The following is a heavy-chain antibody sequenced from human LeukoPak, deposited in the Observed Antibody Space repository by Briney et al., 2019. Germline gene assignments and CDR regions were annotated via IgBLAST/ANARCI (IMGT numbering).Heavy chain of an antibody. CDR3: ARGPWKVAGPHGAFDI. CDR1: GGSISSGSYY. J-gene: IGHJ3*02. D-gene: IGHD6-19*01. Sequence: SQTLSPTCTVSGGSISSGSYYWSWIRQPAGKGLEWIGRIYTSGSTNYNPSLKSRVTISVDTSKNQFSLKLSSVTAADTAVYYCARGPWKVAGPHGAFDIWGQGTMVTLSS. CDR2: IYTSGST. V-gene: IGHV4-61*02.